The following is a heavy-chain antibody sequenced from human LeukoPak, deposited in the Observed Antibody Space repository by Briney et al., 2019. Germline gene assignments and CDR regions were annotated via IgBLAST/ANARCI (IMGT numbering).Heavy chain of an antibody. CDR2: IIPILGIT. D-gene: IGHD4-17*01. J-gene: IGHJ5*02. Sequence: SVRVSCKTSGGTFGSYAISWVRQAPGHGLEWMGRIIPILGITNYAQKFQGTVSFTADKSTSTAYMELSSLRSEDTAVYYCARDDYGDYGGFDPWGQGTLVTVSS. CDR3: ARDDYGDYGGFDP. CDR1: GGTFGSYA. V-gene: IGHV1-69*04.